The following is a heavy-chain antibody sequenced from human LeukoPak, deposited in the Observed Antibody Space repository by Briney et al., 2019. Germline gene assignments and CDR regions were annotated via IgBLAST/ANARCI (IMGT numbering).Heavy chain of an antibody. CDR2: IYYSGST. CDR3: ARDPYSGSYGAYYYYYMDV. CDR1: GGSISSSSYY. Sequence: SETLSLTCTVSGGSISSSSYYWGWIRQPPGKGLEWIGSIYYSGSTYYNPSLKSRVTISVDTSKNQFSLKLSSVTAADTAVYYCARDPYSGSYGAYYYYYMDVWGKGTTVTVSS. J-gene: IGHJ6*03. V-gene: IGHV4-39*07. D-gene: IGHD1-26*01.